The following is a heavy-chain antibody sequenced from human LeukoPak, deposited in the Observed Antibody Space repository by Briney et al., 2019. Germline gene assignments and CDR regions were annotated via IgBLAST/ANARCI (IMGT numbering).Heavy chain of an antibody. CDR3: ARERLTYYYYYGMDV. D-gene: IGHD6-25*01. J-gene: IGHJ6*02. Sequence: GASVKVSCKASGYTFTSYGISWVRQAPGQGLEWVGWISAYNGNTNYAQKLQGRVTMTTDTSTSTAYMELRSLRSDDTAVYYCARERLTYYYYYGMDVWGQGTTVTVSS. CDR1: GYTFTSYG. CDR2: ISAYNGNT. V-gene: IGHV1-18*01.